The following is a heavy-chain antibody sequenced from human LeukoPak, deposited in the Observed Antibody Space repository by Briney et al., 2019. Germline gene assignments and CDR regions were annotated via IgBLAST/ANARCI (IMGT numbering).Heavy chain of an antibody. Sequence: GASVKVSCKASGGTFSSYAISWVRQAPGQGLEWMGGIIPIFGTANYAQKFQGRVTITADESTSTAYMELSSLRSKDTAVYYCARQGTYYYDSSGYFWFDYWGQGTLVTVSS. CDR3: ARQGTYYYDSSGYFWFDY. CDR1: GGTFSSYA. D-gene: IGHD3-22*01. J-gene: IGHJ4*02. CDR2: IIPIFGTA. V-gene: IGHV1-69*13.